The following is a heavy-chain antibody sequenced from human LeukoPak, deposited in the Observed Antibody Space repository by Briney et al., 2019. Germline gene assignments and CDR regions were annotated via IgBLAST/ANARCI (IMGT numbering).Heavy chain of an antibody. CDR1: GFTFSSYD. CDR3: ARGDSSYYYMDV. V-gene: IGHV3-13*01. CDR2: IGAAGDT. Sequence: GGSLRLSCAASGFTFSSYDMHWVRQATGKGLEWVSAIGAAGDTYYPGSVKGRFTISRENAKNSLYLQMNSLRDGDTAVCYCARGDSSYYYMDVWGKGTTVTVSS. D-gene: IGHD3-22*01. J-gene: IGHJ6*03.